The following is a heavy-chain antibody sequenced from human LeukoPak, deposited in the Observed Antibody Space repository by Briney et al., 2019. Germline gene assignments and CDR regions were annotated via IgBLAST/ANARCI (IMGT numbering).Heavy chain of an antibody. Sequence: GGSLRLSCAASGFTFSSYWMSWVRQAPGKGLEWVANIKQDGSEKYYVDSVKGRFTISRDNAKNSLYLRMNSLRAEDTAVYYCAREGDVDTAMVTLDYWGQGTLVTVSS. CDR2: IKQDGSEK. CDR1: GFTFSSYW. J-gene: IGHJ4*02. D-gene: IGHD5-18*01. V-gene: IGHV3-7*01. CDR3: AREGDVDTAMVTLDY.